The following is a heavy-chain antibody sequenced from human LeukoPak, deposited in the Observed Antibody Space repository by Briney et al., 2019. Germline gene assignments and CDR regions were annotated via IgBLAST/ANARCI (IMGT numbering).Heavy chain of an antibody. Sequence: SETLSLTCTVSGGSISSSSYYWGWIRQPPGKGLEWIGSIYYSGSTYYNPSLKSRVTISVDTSKNQFSLKLSSVTAADTAVYYCARGNWKLRMTRHWFDPWGQGTLVTVSS. CDR1: GGSISSSSYY. CDR3: ARGNWKLRMTRHWFDP. D-gene: IGHD1-20*01. CDR2: IYYSGST. V-gene: IGHV4-39*07. J-gene: IGHJ5*02.